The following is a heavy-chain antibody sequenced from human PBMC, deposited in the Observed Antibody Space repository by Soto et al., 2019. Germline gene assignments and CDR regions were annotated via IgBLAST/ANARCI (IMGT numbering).Heavy chain of an antibody. J-gene: IGHJ4*02. Sequence: EVQLVESGGGLVKPGGSLRLSCAASGFTFSSYSMNWVPQAPGKGLGWVSSISSSSSYIYYADSVKGRFTISRDNAKNSLYLQMNSLRAEDTAVYYCARDRTESTYYYDSSGYYALDYWGQGTLVTVSS. CDR3: ARDRTESTYYYDSSGYYALDY. CDR1: GFTFSSYS. D-gene: IGHD3-22*01. V-gene: IGHV3-21*01. CDR2: ISSSSSYI.